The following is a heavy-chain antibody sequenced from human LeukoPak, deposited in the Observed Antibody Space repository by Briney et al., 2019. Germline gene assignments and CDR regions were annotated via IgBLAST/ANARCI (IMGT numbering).Heavy chain of an antibody. CDR3: ASSPGGYCSSTSCYTGGRLDY. J-gene: IGHJ4*02. CDR2: VYYSGST. Sequence: SETLSLTCTVSGGSISNSNYYWIWIRQPPGKGLEWIGSVYYSGSTYYNPSLKSRVTISVDTPKNQFSLKLSSVTAADTAVYYCASSPGGYCSSTSCYTGGRLDYWGQGILVTFSS. CDR1: GGSISNSNYY. D-gene: IGHD2-2*02. V-gene: IGHV4-39*01.